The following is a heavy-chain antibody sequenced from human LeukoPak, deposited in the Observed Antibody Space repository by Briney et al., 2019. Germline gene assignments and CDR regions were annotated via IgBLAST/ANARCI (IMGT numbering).Heavy chain of an antibody. CDR3: ARDLHMGYRDGYNWLGIFDY. J-gene: IGHJ4*02. D-gene: IGHD5-24*01. CDR1: GFTVSNTY. Sequence: PGGSLRLSCAPSGFTVSNTYMSWVRQAPGKGLEWVANIKEDGSEKHYVDSVKGRFTISRDNAKNSLYLQVNSLRAEDTAVYYCARDLHMGYRDGYNWLGIFDYWGQGTLVTGSS. V-gene: IGHV3-7*04. CDR2: IKEDGSEK.